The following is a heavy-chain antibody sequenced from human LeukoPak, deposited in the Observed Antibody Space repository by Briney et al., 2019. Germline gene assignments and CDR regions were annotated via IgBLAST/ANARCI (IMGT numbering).Heavy chain of an antibody. V-gene: IGHV4-59*01. J-gene: IGHJ4*02. CDR1: GGSINTYY. CDR2: IYYSGST. Sequence: SETLSLTCTVSGGSINTYYWSWIRQPPGKGLEWIGYIYYSGSTNYNPSLKSRVTISVVTSKNQFSLKLTSVTAADTAVYYCARSDCSSTSCQLYYFDSWGQGTLVTVSS. D-gene: IGHD2-2*01. CDR3: ARSDCSSTSCQLYYFDS.